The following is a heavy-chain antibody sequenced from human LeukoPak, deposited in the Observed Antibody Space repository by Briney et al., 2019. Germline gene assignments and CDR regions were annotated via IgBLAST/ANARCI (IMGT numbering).Heavy chain of an antibody. J-gene: IGHJ3*02. V-gene: IGHV3-30*18. CDR2: ISYDGSNK. CDR3: AKEAGDQLLADAFDI. CDR1: GFTFSSYG. Sequence: GGSLRLSCAASGFTFSSYGMHWVRQAPGKGLEWVAVISYDGSNKYYADSVKGRFTISRDNSKNTLYLQMNSLRAEDTAVYYCAKEAGDQLLADAFDIWGQGTMVTVSS. D-gene: IGHD2-2*01.